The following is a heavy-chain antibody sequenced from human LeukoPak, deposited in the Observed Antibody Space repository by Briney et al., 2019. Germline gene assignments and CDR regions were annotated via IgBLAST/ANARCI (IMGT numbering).Heavy chain of an antibody. CDR2: IYYSGST. Sequence: SETLSLTCTVSGGSISSSCYYWGWIRQPPGTGLEWIGSIYYSGSTYYNPSLKSRVTISGDTSKNQFSLKLSSVTAADTAVYYCARLAVTKLDYWGQGTLVTVSS. J-gene: IGHJ4*02. V-gene: IGHV4-39*07. CDR1: GGSISSSCYY. D-gene: IGHD4-17*01. CDR3: ARLAVTKLDY.